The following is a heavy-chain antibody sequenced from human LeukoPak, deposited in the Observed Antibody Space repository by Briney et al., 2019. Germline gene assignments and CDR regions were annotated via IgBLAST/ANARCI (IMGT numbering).Heavy chain of an antibody. Sequence: SETLSLTCTVSGGSIGSSSYCWGWIRQPPGKGLEWIGCIYYTGTTYYNPSLKSRVTMSVDTSKNQFSLKVSSVTAADTAVYYCARHKSGYDYFDYWGQGTLVTVSS. J-gene: IGHJ4*02. CDR1: GGSIGSSSYC. V-gene: IGHV4-39*01. D-gene: IGHD5-12*01. CDR2: IYYTGTT. CDR3: ARHKSGYDYFDY.